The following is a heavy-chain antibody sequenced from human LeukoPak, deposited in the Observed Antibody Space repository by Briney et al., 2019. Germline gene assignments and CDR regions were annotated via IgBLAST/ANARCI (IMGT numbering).Heavy chain of an antibody. CDR2: IRSKANSYAT. CDR1: GFTFSGSA. D-gene: IGHD6-19*01. V-gene: IGHV3-73*01. Sequence: GGSLRLSCAASGFTFSGSAMHWVRQASGKGLEWVGRIRSKANSYATAYAASVKGRFTISRDDSKNTAYLQMNSLKTEDTAVYYCTRLQMAVAGKVTYWGQGTLVTVSS. CDR3: TRLQMAVAGKVTY. J-gene: IGHJ4*02.